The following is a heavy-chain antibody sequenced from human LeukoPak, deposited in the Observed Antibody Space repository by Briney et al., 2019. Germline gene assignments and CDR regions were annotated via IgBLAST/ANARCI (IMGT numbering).Heavy chain of an antibody. CDR2: IKLDGSEK. CDR1: GFTFRGNW. D-gene: IGHD2-2*01. J-gene: IGHJ4*02. Sequence: GGSLRLSCAPSGFTFRGNWMSWVRQAPGKGLEWVANIKLDGSEKYYVDPVKGRFTISRDNAKNSLYLQMNSLRAWDTAVYYCAREAYCSTGNCLYYFDYWGQGTLVTVSS. CDR3: AREAYCSTGNCLYYFDY. V-gene: IGHV3-7*01.